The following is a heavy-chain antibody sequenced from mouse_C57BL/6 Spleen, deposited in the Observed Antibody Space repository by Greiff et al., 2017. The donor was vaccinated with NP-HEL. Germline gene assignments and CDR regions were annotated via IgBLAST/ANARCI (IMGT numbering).Heavy chain of an antibody. D-gene: IGHD1-1*01. V-gene: IGHV1-50*01. Sequence: QVQLQQPGAELVKPGASVKLSCKASGYTFTSYWMQWVKQRPGQGLEWIGEIDPSDSYTNYNQKFKGKATLTVDTSSSTAYMQLSSLTSEDAAVYYCARGAIYYGSSSYYFDYWGQGTTLTVSS. J-gene: IGHJ2*01. CDR2: IDPSDSYT. CDR1: GYTFTSYW. CDR3: ARGAIYYGSSSYYFDY.